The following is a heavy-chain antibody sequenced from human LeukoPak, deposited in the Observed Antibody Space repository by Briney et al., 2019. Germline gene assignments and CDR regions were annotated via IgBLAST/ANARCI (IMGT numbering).Heavy chain of an antibody. D-gene: IGHD1-1*01. CDR1: GFTFSSSA. J-gene: IGHJ4*02. CDR2: ISYDGTTK. CDR3: ARRQLALDY. V-gene: IGHV3-30*04. Sequence: PGRSLRLSCAASGFTFSSSAMHWVRQAPGKGLEWVSVISYDGTTKYYTDSVKGRFTISRDNSNNTLYLQMNSLRAEDTAVYYCARRQLALDYWGQGTLVTVSS.